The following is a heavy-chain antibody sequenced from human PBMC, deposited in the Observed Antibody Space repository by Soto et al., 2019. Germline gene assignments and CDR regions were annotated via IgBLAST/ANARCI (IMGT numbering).Heavy chain of an antibody. J-gene: IGHJ4*02. CDR2: ITSSSAYT. D-gene: IGHD6-13*01. CDR3: ARHGSYCLDD. V-gene: IGHV3-11*06. CDR1: GFSISDYY. Sequence: PGGALRVSCAASGFSISDYYMSWIRQTPGKGLEWVSYITSSSAYTNYADSVRGRFAISRDNAKNSLYLQMNSLRAEDSAVYYCARHGSYCLDDCRQVSPVTVSS.